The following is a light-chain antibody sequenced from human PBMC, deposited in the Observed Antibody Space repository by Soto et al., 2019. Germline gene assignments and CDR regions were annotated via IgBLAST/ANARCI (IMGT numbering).Light chain of an antibody. CDR2: GAS. CDR1: QSVSSSY. J-gene: IGKJ1*01. CDR3: QHYGSSLWT. Sequence: EIVLTQSPGTLSLSPGERATLSCRASQSVSSSYLAWYQQKPGQAPRLLIYGASNRATGIPDRFSGSGSGTDFTLTISRLEPEEFAVYYCQHYGSSLWTFGQGTKVDI. V-gene: IGKV3-20*01.